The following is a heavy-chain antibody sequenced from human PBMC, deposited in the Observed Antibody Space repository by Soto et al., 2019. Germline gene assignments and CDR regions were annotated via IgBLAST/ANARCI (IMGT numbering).Heavy chain of an antibody. V-gene: IGHV3-11*01. D-gene: IGHD6-19*01. Sequence: QVQLVESGGGLVKPGGSPRLSCAASGFTFSDYYMSWIRQAPGKGLEWVSYISSSGSTIYYADSVKGRFTISRDNAKNSLYLQMNSLRAEDTAVYYCARAVAGTSAYYYHFYYMDVWGKGTTVTVSS. CDR3: ARAVAGTSAYYYHFYYMDV. CDR1: GFTFSDYY. CDR2: ISSSGSTI. J-gene: IGHJ6*03.